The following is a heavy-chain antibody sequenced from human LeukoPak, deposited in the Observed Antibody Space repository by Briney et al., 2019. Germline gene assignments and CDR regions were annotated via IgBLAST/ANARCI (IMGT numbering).Heavy chain of an antibody. Sequence: ASVKVSCKASGYTFTSYDINWVRQATGQGLEWMGWMNPNSGNTGYAQKFQGRVTMTRNTSISTAYMELSSLGSEDTAVYYCARNVDTAMDFDYWGQGTLSPSPQ. CDR1: GYTFTSYD. V-gene: IGHV1-8*01. CDR2: MNPNSGNT. J-gene: IGHJ4*02. D-gene: IGHD5-18*01. CDR3: ARNVDTAMDFDY.